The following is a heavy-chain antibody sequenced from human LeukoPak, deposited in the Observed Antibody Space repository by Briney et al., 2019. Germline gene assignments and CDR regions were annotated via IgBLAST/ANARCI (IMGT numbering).Heavy chain of an antibody. CDR2: IYYSGST. V-gene: IGHV4-30-4*07. J-gene: IGHJ4*02. CDR1: GGSISSGGYS. Sequence: TSSETLSLTCAVSGGSISSGGYSWGWIRQPPGKGLEWIGYIYYSGSTYYNPSLKSRLTISVDTSKNQFSLKLSSVTAADTAVYYCARADYCYYDYFDYWGQGTLVTVS. CDR3: ARADYCYYDYFDY. D-gene: IGHD4-11*01.